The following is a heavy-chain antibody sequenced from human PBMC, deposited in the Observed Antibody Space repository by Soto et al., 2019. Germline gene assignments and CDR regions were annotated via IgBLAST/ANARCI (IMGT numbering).Heavy chain of an antibody. V-gene: IGHV3-21*06. D-gene: IGHD3-10*01. CDR2: ISSGSSYI. J-gene: IGHJ6*02. CDR1: GFTFSSYS. CDR3: ARSSGGSGKLWNYYGMDV. Sequence: EVQLVESGGGLVQPGGSLRLSCAASGFTFSSYSMNWVRQAPGKGLAWVSSISSGSSYIYYADSVKGRFTISRDNAKNSLYLQMNSLRAEDTAVYYCARSSGGSGKLWNYYGMDVWGQGTTVTVSS.